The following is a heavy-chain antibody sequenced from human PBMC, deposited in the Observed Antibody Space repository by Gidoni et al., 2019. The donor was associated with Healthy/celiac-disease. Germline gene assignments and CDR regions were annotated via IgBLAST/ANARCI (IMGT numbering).Heavy chain of an antibody. Sequence: QVQLVESGGGVVQPGRSLRLSCAASGFTFSSHGMHWVRQAPGKGLEWVAVISYDGSNKYYADSVKGRFTISRDNSKNTLYLQMNSLRAEDTAVYYCAKDLAIFGVVITTPPDYWGQGTLVTVSS. J-gene: IGHJ4*02. D-gene: IGHD3-3*01. CDR2: ISYDGSNK. CDR3: AKDLAIFGVVITTPPDY. V-gene: IGHV3-30*18. CDR1: GFTFSSHG.